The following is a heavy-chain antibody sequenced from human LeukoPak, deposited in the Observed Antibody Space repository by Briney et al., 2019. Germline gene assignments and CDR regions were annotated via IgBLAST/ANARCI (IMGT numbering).Heavy chain of an antibody. V-gene: IGHV4-59*08. Sequence: SETLSLTCTVSGGSISNYYWSWIRQSPGKGLEWIGYIYYSGTTNSNPSLKSRVTISVDTSKNQFSLKLNSVTAADTAVYYCARHEATIIRGDYYYGMDVWGQGTSVTVSS. D-gene: IGHD5-12*01. CDR1: GGSISNYY. J-gene: IGHJ6*02. CDR2: IYYSGTT. CDR3: ARHEATIIRGDYYYGMDV.